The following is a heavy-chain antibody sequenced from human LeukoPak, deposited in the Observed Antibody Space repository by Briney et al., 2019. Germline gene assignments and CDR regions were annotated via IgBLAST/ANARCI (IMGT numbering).Heavy chain of an antibody. CDR1: GCTFSSYW. Sequence: PPGGSLRLSCAASGCTFSSYWMSWVRQAPGKGLEWVANIKEDGSERYYVDSVKGRFTVSRDNAKNSLYLQMNSLIAEDTAVYYCASDYFSGWGQGTMVTVSS. J-gene: IGHJ3*01. V-gene: IGHV3-7*01. D-gene: IGHD2/OR15-2a*01. CDR3: ASDYFSG. CDR2: IKEDGSER.